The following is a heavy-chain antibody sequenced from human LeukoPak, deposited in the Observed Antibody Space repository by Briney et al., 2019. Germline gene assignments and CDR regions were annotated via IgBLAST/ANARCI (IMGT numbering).Heavy chain of an antibody. J-gene: IGHJ4*02. CDR2: ISAYNGNT. D-gene: IGHD3-10*01. CDR3: ARDRNDPITMVRGVYWYYFDY. V-gene: IGHV1-18*01. Sequence: ASVKVSCKASGYTFTSYGLNWVRQAPGQGLEWMGWISAYNGNTNYARKLQGRVTMTTDTSTSTAYMELSSLRSEDTAVYYCARDRNDPITMVRGVYWYYFDYWGQGTLVTVSS. CDR1: GYTFTSYG.